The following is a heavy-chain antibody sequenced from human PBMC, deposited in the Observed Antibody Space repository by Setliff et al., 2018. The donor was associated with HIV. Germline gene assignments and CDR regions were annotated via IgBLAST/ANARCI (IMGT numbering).Heavy chain of an antibody. J-gene: IGHJ6*02. Sequence: SETLSLTCAVSGGSINYYYWSWIRQPPGKNPEYIGYIHPSGETYYSPSLMSRLTISLDTANNRFSLRLTSATAADTAIYYCARKAADVSGGGMDVWGQGTTVTVSS. D-gene: IGHD2-15*01. CDR2: IHPSGET. V-gene: IGHV4-4*08. CDR1: GGSINYYY. CDR3: ARKAADVSGGGMDV.